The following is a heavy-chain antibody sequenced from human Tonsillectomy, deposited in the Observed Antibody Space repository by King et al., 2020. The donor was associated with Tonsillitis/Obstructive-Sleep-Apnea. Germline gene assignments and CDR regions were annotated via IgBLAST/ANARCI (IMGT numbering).Heavy chain of an antibody. D-gene: IGHD2-15*01. Sequence: VQLQQSGPGLVKPSQTLSLTCAISGDSVSSNSAAWNWIRPSPSRGLEWPGMTYYRSKWYYYYAVSVKIRITINPDTSKNQFSLQLNSVTPEDTAVYYCARDAGCSGGSCYVRFDYWGQGTLVTVSS. CDR3: ARDAGCSGGSCYVRFDY. J-gene: IGHJ4*02. CDR1: GDSVSSNSAA. V-gene: IGHV6-1*01. CDR2: TYYRSKWYY.